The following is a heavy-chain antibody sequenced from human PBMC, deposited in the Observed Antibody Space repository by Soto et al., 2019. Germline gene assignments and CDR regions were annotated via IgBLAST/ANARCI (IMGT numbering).Heavy chain of an antibody. CDR1: DGSFNTSGFF. J-gene: IGHJ4*01. Sequence: QVQLEESGPGLVKPSQTLSLTCSVSDGSFNTSGFFWNWIRQHPGKGLEWIGYIYNTGSAFYNPSLKSRVDLSVDTSNNHFSLRLHSLTVADTAVYFCARGVVVTRNFDSWGHGTLVTVSS. D-gene: IGHD2-2*01. CDR2: IYNTGSA. V-gene: IGHV4-31*03. CDR3: ARGVVVTRNFDS.